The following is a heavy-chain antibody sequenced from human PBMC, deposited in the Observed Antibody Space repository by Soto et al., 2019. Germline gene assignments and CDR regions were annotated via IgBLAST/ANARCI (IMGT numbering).Heavy chain of an antibody. V-gene: IGHV4-39*01. CDR3: ARHIVVVVTTNPLDY. CDR1: GGSISSSSYY. D-gene: IGHD2-15*01. J-gene: IGHJ4*02. CDR2: IYYSGST. Sequence: QVQLQESGPGLVKPSETLSLTCTVSGGSISSSSYYWGWIRQPPGKGLEWIGSIYYSGSTYYNPSLKSRVTISVDTSKNQFSLRLSSVTAADTAVYYCARHIVVVVTTNPLDYWGQGTLVTVSS.